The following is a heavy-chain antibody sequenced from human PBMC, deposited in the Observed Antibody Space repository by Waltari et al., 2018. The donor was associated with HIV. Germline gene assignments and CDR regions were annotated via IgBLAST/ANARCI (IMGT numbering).Heavy chain of an antibody. D-gene: IGHD3-16*01. CDR3: VRDDPGYGPIDY. CDR2: IRRGNNEK. J-gene: IGHJ4*02. CDR1: AFELRNSS. Sequence: LVESGGGVVKTGGSIGPTCEASAFELRNSSMNWVRQSPMRGLEWVASIRRGNNEKHYLDSVRGRFAISRDISESSVYLQMESLKEDDTATYFCVRDDPGYGPIDYWGQGTLVTV. V-gene: IGHV3-21*04.